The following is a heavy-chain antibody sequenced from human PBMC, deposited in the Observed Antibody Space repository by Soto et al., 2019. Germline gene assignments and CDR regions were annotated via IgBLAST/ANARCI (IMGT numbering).Heavy chain of an antibody. Sequence: SETLSLTCTVSGGSISSSSYYWGWIRQPPGKGLEWIGSIYYSGSTYYNPSLKSRVTISVDTSKNQFSLKLSSVTAADTAVYYCARHPDRYCSGGSCYRHYYGMDVWGQGTTVTVSS. J-gene: IGHJ6*02. CDR3: ARHPDRYCSGGSCYRHYYGMDV. CDR1: GGSISSSSYY. V-gene: IGHV4-39*01. CDR2: IYYSGST. D-gene: IGHD2-15*01.